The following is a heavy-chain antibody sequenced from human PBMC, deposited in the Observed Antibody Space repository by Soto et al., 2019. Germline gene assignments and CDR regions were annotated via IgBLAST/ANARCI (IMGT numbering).Heavy chain of an antibody. D-gene: IGHD3-9*01. V-gene: IGHV3-48*02. Sequence: EVQLVESGGGLVQPGGSLRLSCAASGFTFSSYSMNWVRQAPGKGLEWVSYISSSSSTIYYADSVKGRFTISRDNAKNFLDLQMNSLREEVTALYYFARDKAQVRRDSLTGYPTPYCYYYGMDVWGQGTTVTLSS. J-gene: IGHJ6*02. CDR3: ARDKAQVRRDSLTGYPTPYCYYYGMDV. CDR1: GFTFSSYS. CDR2: ISSSSSTI.